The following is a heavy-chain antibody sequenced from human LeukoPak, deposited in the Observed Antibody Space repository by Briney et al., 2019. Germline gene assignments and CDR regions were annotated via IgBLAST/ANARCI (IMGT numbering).Heavy chain of an antibody. CDR3: ATWYSGTFWYFDL. CDR2: TYHSGTT. Sequence: SETLSLTCAVYGGSFSGYYWSWIRQPPGKGLEWIGYTYHSGTTDYNPSLKSRVTMSLDTSKNQFSLKLRSVTAADTAVYYCATWYSGTFWYFDLWGRGTLVTVSS. J-gene: IGHJ2*01. CDR1: GGSFSGYY. D-gene: IGHD1-26*01. V-gene: IGHV4-59*03.